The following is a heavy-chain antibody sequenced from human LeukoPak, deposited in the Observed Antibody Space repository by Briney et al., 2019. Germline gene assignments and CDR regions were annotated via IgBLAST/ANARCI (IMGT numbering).Heavy chain of an antibody. D-gene: IGHD3-9*01. J-gene: IGHJ4*02. V-gene: IGHV3-30*18. Sequence: GRSLRLSCAASGFTFSSYGMHWVRQAPGKGLEWVAVISYDGSNKYYADSVKGRFTISRDNSKNTPYLQMNSLRAEDTAVYYCAKEWGHYDILTGYLNWGQGTLVTVSS. CDR2: ISYDGSNK. CDR1: GFTFSSYG. CDR3: AKEWGHYDILTGYLN.